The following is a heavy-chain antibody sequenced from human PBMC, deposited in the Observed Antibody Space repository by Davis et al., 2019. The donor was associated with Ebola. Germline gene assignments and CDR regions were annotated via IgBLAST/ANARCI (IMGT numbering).Heavy chain of an antibody. V-gene: IGHV3-30-3*01. CDR3: ARDGSGTEDYYYYGMDV. J-gene: IGHJ6*02. CDR1: GFSFSSYW. CDR2: ISYDGSNK. Sequence: GGSLRLSCAASGFSFSSYWMSWVRQAPGKGLEWVAVISYDGSNKYYADSVKGRFTISRDNSKNTLYLQMNSLRAEDTAVYYCARDGSGTEDYYYYGMDVWGQGTTVTISS. D-gene: IGHD3-10*01.